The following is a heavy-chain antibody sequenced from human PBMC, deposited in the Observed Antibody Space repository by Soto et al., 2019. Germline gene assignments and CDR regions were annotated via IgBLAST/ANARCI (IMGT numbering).Heavy chain of an antibody. J-gene: IGHJ5*02. Sequence: QVQLQESGPGLVKPSGTRSVTCAVSGGSISSSNWWSWVRQPPGKGLEWIGEIYHSGSTNYNPSLKSRVTISVDKSKNQCSRELSSVTAADTAVYYCASENLIVVVPAAMSWFDPWGEGTLVTVSS. V-gene: IGHV4-4*02. D-gene: IGHD2-2*01. CDR1: GGSISSSNW. CDR3: ASENLIVVVPAAMSWFDP. CDR2: IYHSGST.